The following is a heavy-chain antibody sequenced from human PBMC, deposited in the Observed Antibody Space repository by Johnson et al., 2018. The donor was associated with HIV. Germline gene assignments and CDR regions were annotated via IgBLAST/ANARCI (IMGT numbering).Heavy chain of an antibody. CDR1: GFTFDEHG. V-gene: IGHV3-20*04. CDR3: ARDWDYYEGSGYYYANMVDAFDV. D-gene: IGHD3-22*01. CDR2: IAWNGATT. Sequence: VQLVESGGGVVQPGGSLRLSCAASGFTFDEHGMSWVRQAPGKGLEWVSGIAWNGATTGYADSVKGRFTISRDNVKKSLYLQMNDLRAEDTALYYCARDWDYYEGSGYYYANMVDAFDVWGQGTVVTVSS. J-gene: IGHJ3*01.